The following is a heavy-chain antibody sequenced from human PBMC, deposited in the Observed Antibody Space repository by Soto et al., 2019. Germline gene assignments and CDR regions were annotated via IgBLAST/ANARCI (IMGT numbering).Heavy chain of an antibody. CDR2: ITATSSFI. CDR3: ARGAVVGIGYFDL. J-gene: IGHJ2*01. CDR1: GFTFSSHS. Sequence: EVQLVESGGGLVKPGGSLGLSCAASGFTFSSHSVNWVRQAPGKGLEWVSCITATSSFIYYADSVKGRFTISRDNAKHSLYLQMDSLRVEDTAVYYCARGAVVGIGYFDLWGRGTLVTVSS. D-gene: IGHD6-19*01. V-gene: IGHV3-21*01.